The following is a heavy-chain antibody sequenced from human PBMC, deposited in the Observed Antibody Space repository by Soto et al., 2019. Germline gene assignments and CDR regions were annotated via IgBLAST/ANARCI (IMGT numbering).Heavy chain of an antibody. CDR2: INHSGST. J-gene: IGHJ6*02. V-gene: IGHV4-34*01. D-gene: IGHD3-10*01. CDR3: ARWVTMVRGVITYYYYGMDV. CDR1: GRSFSCYY. Sequence: SETLSLTCAVYGRSFSCYYWSWIRQPPGKGLEWIGEINHSGSTNYNPSLKSRVTISVDTSKNQFSLKLSSVTAADTAVYYCARWVTMVRGVITYYYYGMDVWGQGTTVTVSS.